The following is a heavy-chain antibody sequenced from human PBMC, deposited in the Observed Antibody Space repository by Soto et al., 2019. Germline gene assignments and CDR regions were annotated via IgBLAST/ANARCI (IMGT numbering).Heavy chain of an antibody. V-gene: IGHV3-23*01. CDR1: VFIFSNYA. D-gene: IGHD3-16*01. CDR2: ISGSGGST. J-gene: IGHJ5*02. CDR3: VKERSAHSYAES. Sequence: PVGSLRLSCVSSVFIFSNYAISWLRQCPGKWLEWVSAISGSGGSTYYADSVKGRFTISRDNSKNTLYLQMNSLRVEDSAVYYCVKERSAHSYAESWGQGTLVSVSS.